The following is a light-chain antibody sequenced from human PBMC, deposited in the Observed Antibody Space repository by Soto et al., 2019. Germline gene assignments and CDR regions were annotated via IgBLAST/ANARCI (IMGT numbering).Light chain of an antibody. V-gene: IGKV3D-11*02. Sequence: EIVLTQSPATLSLSPGERATLSCRASQSVSYHLAWYQQKPGQAPRLLIYDASNRATGIPARFSGSGPGTDFTLTTSSLEPEDSAIYYCQQRNNWPPWTFGQGTKVEIK. CDR3: QQRNNWPPWT. CDR2: DAS. CDR1: QSVSYH. J-gene: IGKJ1*01.